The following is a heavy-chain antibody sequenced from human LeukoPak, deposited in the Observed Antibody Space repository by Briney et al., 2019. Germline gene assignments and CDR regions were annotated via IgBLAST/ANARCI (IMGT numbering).Heavy chain of an antibody. CDR3: ARAFPYYDFWSGYRNWFDP. V-gene: IGHV1-8*01. CDR1: GYTFTSYD. J-gene: IGHJ5*02. Sequence: ASVKVSCKASGYTFTSYDINWVRQATGQGLEWMGWMNPNSGNTGYAQKFQGRVTMTRNTSISTAYMELSSLRSEDTAVYYCARAFPYYDFWSGYRNWFDPWGQGTLVTVSS. D-gene: IGHD3-3*01. CDR2: MNPNSGNT.